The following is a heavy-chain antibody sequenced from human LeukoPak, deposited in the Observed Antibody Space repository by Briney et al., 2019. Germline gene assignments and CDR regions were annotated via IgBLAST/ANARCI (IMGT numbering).Heavy chain of an antibody. CDR2: IYYSGST. CDR1: GGSISSYY. D-gene: IGHD5-12*01. V-gene: IGHV4-59*08. Sequence: SETLSLTCTVSGGSISSYYWSWIRQPPGKGLERIGYIYYSGSTNYNPSLKSRVTISVDTSKNQFSLKLSSVTAADTAVYYCARRYEGGDYFDYWGQGTLVTVSS. J-gene: IGHJ4*02. CDR3: ARRYEGGDYFDY.